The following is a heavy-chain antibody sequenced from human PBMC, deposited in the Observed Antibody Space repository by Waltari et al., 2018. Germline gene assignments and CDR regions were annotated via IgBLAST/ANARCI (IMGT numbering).Heavy chain of an antibody. CDR3: ARDGYSGHLDP. CDR1: GFSFNSFA. Sequence: QAQLVESGGGAVQPGRSLRLSCAASGFSFNSFALHWVRQAPGKGPEWLAGISYDGSKKVYAESVKGRFTISRDNSKNVVYLQVDSLRPEDTAVYYCARDGYSGHLDPWGQGTLVTVSS. V-gene: IGHV3-30*07. D-gene: IGHD5-12*01. J-gene: IGHJ5*02. CDR2: ISYDGSKK.